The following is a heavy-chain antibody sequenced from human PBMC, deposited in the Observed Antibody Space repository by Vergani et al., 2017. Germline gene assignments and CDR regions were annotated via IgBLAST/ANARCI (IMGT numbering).Heavy chain of an antibody. CDR1: GGTFSSYA. D-gene: IGHD3-16*02. CDR3: ARDRGYDYVWGSYRFDY. J-gene: IGHJ4*02. CDR2: IIPIFGTA. V-gene: IGHV1-69*13. Sequence: QVKLVQSGAEVKKPGSSVKVSCKASGGTFSSYAISWVRQAPGQGLEWMGRIIPIFGTANYAQKFQGRVTITADESTSTAYMELSSLRSEDTAVYYCARDRGYDYVWGSYRFDYWGQGTLVTVSS.